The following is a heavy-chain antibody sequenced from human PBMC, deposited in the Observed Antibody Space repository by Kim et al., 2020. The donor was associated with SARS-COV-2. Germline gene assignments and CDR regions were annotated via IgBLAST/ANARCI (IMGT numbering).Heavy chain of an antibody. CDR2: INPNSGGT. D-gene: IGHD6-13*01. CDR3: ARDGPEQQLVLGY. Sequence: ASVKVSCKASGYTFTGYYMHWVRQAPGQGLEWMGWINPNSGGTNYAQKFQGRVTMTRDTSISTAYMELSRLRSDDTAVYYCARDGPEQQLVLGYWGQGTLVTVSS. CDR1: GYTFTGYY. V-gene: IGHV1-2*02. J-gene: IGHJ4*02.